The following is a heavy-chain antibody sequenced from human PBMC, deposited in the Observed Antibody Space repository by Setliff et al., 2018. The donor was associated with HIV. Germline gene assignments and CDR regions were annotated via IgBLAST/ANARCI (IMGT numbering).Heavy chain of an antibody. J-gene: IGHJ4*02. CDR3: ASHSGGWNYYLDY. D-gene: IGHD6-19*01. CDR1: GGSVSSFNYY. CDR2: IHYTGST. Sequence: SETLSLTCSVSGGSVSSFNYYWSWIRQPPGKGLEWIGYIHYTGSTTYNPSLKSRVTIPVDTSKNQFSLGLSSVTAADTAVDYCASHSGGWNYYLDYWGQGTLVTGS. V-gene: IGHV4-61*01.